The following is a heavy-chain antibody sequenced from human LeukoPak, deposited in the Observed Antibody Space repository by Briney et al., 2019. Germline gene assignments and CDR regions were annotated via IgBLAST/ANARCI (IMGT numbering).Heavy chain of an antibody. CDR1: GGSISSGDYY. J-gene: IGHJ3*02. CDR3: ARLTRLDAFDI. V-gene: IGHV4-61*02. CDR2: IYTSGST. Sequence: PSETLSLTCTVSGGSISSGDYYWSWTRQPAGKGLEWIGRIYTSGSTNYNPSLKSRVTISVDTSKNQFSLKLSSVTAADTAVYYCARLTRLDAFDIWGQGTMVTVSS.